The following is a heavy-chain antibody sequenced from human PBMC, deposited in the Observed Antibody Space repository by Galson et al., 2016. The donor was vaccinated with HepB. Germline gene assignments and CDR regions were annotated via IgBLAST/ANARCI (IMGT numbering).Heavy chain of an antibody. J-gene: IGHJ6*04. Sequence: SLRLSCAASGFTFSSYAMSWVRQAPGKGLEWVSAISGSGGSTYSADSVKGRFAIFRDNSKNTLFLQMNNLRAEDTALYYCAKVTRPGISAPRYGMDVWGRGTTVTVSS. CDR1: GFTFSSYA. V-gene: IGHV3-23*01. D-gene: IGHD6-13*01. CDR2: ISGSGGST. CDR3: AKVTRPGISAPRYGMDV.